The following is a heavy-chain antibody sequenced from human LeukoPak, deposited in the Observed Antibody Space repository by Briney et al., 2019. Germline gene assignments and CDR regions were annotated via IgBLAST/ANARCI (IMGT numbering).Heavy chain of an antibody. CDR2: IYYSGST. Sequence: PSETLSLTCTVSGGSISSSSYYWGWIRQPPGKGLEWIGSIYYSGSTYYNPSLKSRVTISVDTSKNRFSLKLSSVTAADTAVYYCARQKGDFDYWGQGTLVTVSS. J-gene: IGHJ4*02. CDR1: GGSISSSSYY. V-gene: IGHV4-39*01. CDR3: ARQKGDFDY.